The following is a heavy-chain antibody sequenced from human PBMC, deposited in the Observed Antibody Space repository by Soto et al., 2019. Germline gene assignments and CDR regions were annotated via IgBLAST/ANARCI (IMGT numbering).Heavy chain of an antibody. CDR2: IYHSGST. Sequence: SETLSLTCAVSGGSISSGGYSWSWIRQPPGKGLEWIGYIYHSGSTFYNPSLKSRVTISVDTSKNQFSLNLDSVTAADTAVYFCARDFAYFDSWGQGTLVTVSS. J-gene: IGHJ4*02. V-gene: IGHV4-30-2*02. CDR3: ARDFAYFDS. D-gene: IGHD3-3*01. CDR1: GGSISSGGYS.